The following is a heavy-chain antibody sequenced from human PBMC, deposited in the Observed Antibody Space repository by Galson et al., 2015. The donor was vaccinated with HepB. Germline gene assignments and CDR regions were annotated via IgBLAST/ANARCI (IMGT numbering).Heavy chain of an antibody. CDR1: GYTFTSYY. J-gene: IGHJ2*01. Sequence: SVKVSCKASGYTFTSYYMHWVRQAPGQGLEWMGIINPSGGSTSYAQKFQGRVTMTRDTSTSTVYMELSSLRSEDTAVYYCARDHPRPRTVVTPNWYFDLWGRGTLVTVSS. CDR3: ARDHPRPRTVVTPNWYFDL. CDR2: INPSGGST. V-gene: IGHV1-46*01. D-gene: IGHD4-23*01.